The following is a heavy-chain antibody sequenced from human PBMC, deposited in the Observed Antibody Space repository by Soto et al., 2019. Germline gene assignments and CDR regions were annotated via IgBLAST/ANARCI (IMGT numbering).Heavy chain of an antibody. Sequence: SETRSLTCAVYGGSFSGYYWSWIRQPPGKGLEWIGEINHSGSTNYNPSLKSRVTISVDTSKNQFSLKLSSVTAADTAVYYCARVLPWMVTTRIDYWGQGTLVTVS. J-gene: IGHJ4*02. CDR3: ARVLPWMVTTRIDY. V-gene: IGHV4-34*01. CDR2: INHSGST. CDR1: GGSFSGYY. D-gene: IGHD4-17*01.